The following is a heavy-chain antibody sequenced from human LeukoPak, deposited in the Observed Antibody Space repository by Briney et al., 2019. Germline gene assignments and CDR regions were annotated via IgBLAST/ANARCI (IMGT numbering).Heavy chain of an antibody. Sequence: ASVKVSCKASGYTFTSYAMHWVRQAPGQRLEWMGWINAGNGNTKYSQKFQGRVTITRDTSASTAYMELSSLRSEDTAVYYCARAWYYDFWSGYYMPLDYWGQGTLVTVSS. CDR2: INAGNGNT. CDR1: GYTFTSYA. CDR3: ARAWYYDFWSGYYMPLDY. J-gene: IGHJ4*02. V-gene: IGHV1-3*01. D-gene: IGHD3-3*01.